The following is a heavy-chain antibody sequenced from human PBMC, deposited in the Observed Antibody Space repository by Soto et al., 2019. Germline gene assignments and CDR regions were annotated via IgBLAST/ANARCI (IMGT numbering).Heavy chain of an antibody. D-gene: IGHD3-10*01. V-gene: IGHV3-33*01. CDR2: IWYDGSNK. CDR1: GFTFSSYG. J-gene: IGHJ4*02. Sequence: PGGSLRLSCAASGFTFSSYGMHWVRQAPGKGLEWVAVIWYDGSNKYYADSVKGRFTISRDNSKNTLYLQMNSLRAEDTAVYYCAREDYGSGLIRPHFDYWGQGTLVTVSS. CDR3: AREDYGSGLIRPHFDY.